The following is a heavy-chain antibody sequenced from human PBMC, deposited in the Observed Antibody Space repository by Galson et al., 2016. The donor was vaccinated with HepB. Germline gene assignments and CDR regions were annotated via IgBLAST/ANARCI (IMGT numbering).Heavy chain of an antibody. D-gene: IGHD2-15*01. J-gene: IGHJ3*01. CDR2: IYTSVST. CDR3: AGGALVVSALWAFDL. CDR1: GGSICSGSYY. V-gene: IGHV4-61*02. Sequence: TLSLTCTVSGGSICSGSYYCSWIRQPAARGVGWIVRIYTSVSTHYNPPLQSPGTISVDTSKNQFSLKLSSVTAADTAVYYCAGGALVVSALWAFDLWGHGTMVTVSS.